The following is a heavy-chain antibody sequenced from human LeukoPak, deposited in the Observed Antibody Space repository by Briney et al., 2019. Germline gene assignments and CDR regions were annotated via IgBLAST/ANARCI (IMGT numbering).Heavy chain of an antibody. V-gene: IGHV4-59*01. CDR1: GGSISSYY. J-gene: IGHJ4*02. CDR2: IYYSGST. D-gene: IGHD3-3*01. CDR3: ARDRRTYYDFWSGYYTGYFDY. Sequence: SETLSLTCTVSGGSISSYYWSWIRQPPGKGLEWIGYIYYSGSTNYNPSLKSRVTISVDTSKNQFSLKLSSVTAADTAVYYCARDRRTYYDFWSGYYTGYFDYWGQGTLVTVSS.